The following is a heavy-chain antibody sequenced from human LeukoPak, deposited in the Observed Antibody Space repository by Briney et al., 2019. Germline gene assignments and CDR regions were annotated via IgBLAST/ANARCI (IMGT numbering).Heavy chain of an antibody. D-gene: IGHD4-17*01. Sequence: TGGSLRLSCAASRLTFSSYAMHWVRQAPGEGLEWVAVVSYDGGHKFYADSVKGRFTISRDTSSNTLYLQMNSLRAEDTAVYYCAREKDYGDYLYFQHWGQGTLVTVSS. CDR1: RLTFSSYA. CDR3: AREKDYGDYLYFQH. V-gene: IGHV3-30*04. CDR2: VSYDGGHK. J-gene: IGHJ1*01.